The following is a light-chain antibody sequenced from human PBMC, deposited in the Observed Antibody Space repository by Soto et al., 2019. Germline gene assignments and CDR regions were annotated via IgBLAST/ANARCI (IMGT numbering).Light chain of an antibody. CDR3: QVWDSSTAV. V-gene: IGLV3-9*01. Sequence: SFELTQPLSVSVALGQTARITCGGNNMGSKNVHWYQQKPSQAPVLVIYRDSNRPSGIPERFSGSNSGNTATLTISRAQAGEEADYYCQVWDSSTAVFGGGTKLTVL. CDR1: NMGSKN. J-gene: IGLJ2*01. CDR2: RDS.